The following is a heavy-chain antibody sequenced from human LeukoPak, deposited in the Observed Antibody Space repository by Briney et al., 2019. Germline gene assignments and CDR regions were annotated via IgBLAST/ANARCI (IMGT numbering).Heavy chain of an antibody. J-gene: IGHJ4*02. V-gene: IGHV1-2*02. CDR2: INRNSGGT. Sequence: ASVNVSCKASGYTFTGYYMHWVRQAPGQGLEWVGWINRNSGGTNYAQKFQGRVTMTRDTSISTAYMELSRLRSDDTAVYYCARDRTRTGYSRGSFHDYWGQGTLVTVSS. CDR3: ARDRTRTGYSRGSFHDY. D-gene: IGHD6-19*01. CDR1: GYTFTGYY.